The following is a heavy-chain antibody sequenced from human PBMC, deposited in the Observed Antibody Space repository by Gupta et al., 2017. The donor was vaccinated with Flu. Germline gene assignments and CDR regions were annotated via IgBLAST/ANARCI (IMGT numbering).Heavy chain of an antibody. CDR2: INHSGST. D-gene: IGHD2-2*01. CDR1: GGSFSGYY. Sequence: QVQLQQWGAGLLKPSETLSLTCAVYGGSFSGYYWSWIRQPPGKGLEWIGEINHSGSTNYNPSLKSRVTISVDTSKNQFSLKLSSVTAADTAVYYCARGLLPPPGVVPAAIGRSGWFDPWGQGTLVTVSS. J-gene: IGHJ5*02. V-gene: IGHV4-34*01. CDR3: ARGLLPPPGVVPAAIGRSGWFDP.